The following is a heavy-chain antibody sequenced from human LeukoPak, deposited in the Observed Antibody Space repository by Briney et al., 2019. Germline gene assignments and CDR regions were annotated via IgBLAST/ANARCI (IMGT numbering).Heavy chain of an antibody. CDR1: GFTVSSNY. CDR2: IYSGGST. CDR3: TRRFDY. V-gene: IGHV3-53*01. J-gene: IGHJ4*02. Sequence: GGSLRLSCAASGFTVSSNYMSWVRQAPGKGLEWVSIIYSGGSTFYADSVKGRFTISKDNAKNSLYLQMNSLRTEDTAVYYCTRRFDYWGQGTLVTVSS.